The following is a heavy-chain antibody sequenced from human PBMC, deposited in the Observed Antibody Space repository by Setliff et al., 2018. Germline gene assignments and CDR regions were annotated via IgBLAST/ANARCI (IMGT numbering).Heavy chain of an antibody. CDR1: GYTSNSYA. CDR3: ARGRPTANPYYYYYMDV. Sequence: ASVKVSCKASGYTSNSYAMHWVRQAPGQGLEWMGMINPGGGSTTYAQKFQGRVTITRDTSASTAYMDLSSLRSDDMAVYYCARGRPTANPYYYYYMDVWGKGTTVTVSS. J-gene: IGHJ6*03. V-gene: IGHV1-46*02. CDR2: INPGGGST. D-gene: IGHD4-4*01.